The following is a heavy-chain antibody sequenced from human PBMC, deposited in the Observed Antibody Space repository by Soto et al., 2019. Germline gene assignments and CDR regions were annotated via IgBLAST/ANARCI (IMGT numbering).Heavy chain of an antibody. J-gene: IGHJ4*01. V-gene: IGHV4-30-4*01. CDR1: GGSINSDEYY. D-gene: IGHD6-6*01. Sequence: PSETLSLTCSVSGGSINSDEYYWSWIRQAPGEGLEWIGYIYYSGSTSYNPALKSRLTISINTSKNQFSLKLTSVSAADTAVYYCARDRSNSPDFFDFWGQGTLVTVLL. CDR2: IYYSGST. CDR3: ARDRSNSPDFFDF.